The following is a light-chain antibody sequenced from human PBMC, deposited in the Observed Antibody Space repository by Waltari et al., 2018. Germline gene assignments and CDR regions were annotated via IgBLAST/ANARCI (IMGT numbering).Light chain of an antibody. Sequence: IVLTQSPATLSLSPGERATPSCRASQSVSSSYLAWYQQKPGQAPRLVLYDTSSRATGIPDRVSGGGSGTDFTLTISRLEPEDFAVYYCQHYSSSSWTFGQGTKVEIK. V-gene: IGKV3-20*01. CDR1: QSVSSSY. J-gene: IGKJ1*01. CDR3: QHYSSSSWT. CDR2: DTS.